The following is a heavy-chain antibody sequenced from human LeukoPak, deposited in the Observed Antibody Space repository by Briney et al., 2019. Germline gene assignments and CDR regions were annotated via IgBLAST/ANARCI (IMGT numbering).Heavy chain of an antibody. J-gene: IGHJ4*02. Sequence: GGSLRLSCAASGFTFSSYGMHWVRQAPGKGLEWVAVISYDGSNKYYADSAKGRFTISRDNSKNTLYLQMNSLRPEDTAVYYCAREDGSGRYYKLHLFDYWGQGTLVTVSS. D-gene: IGHD3-10*01. CDR1: GFTFSSYG. V-gene: IGHV3-30*03. CDR2: ISYDGSNK. CDR3: AREDGSGRYYKLHLFDY.